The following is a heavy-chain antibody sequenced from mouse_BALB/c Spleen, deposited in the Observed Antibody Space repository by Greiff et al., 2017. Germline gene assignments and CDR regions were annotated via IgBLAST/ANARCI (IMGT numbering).Heavy chain of an antibody. D-gene: IGHD1-2*01. Sequence: VQLQQSGPELVKPGASVKIPCEASGYTFTDYNMDWVKQSHGKSLEWIGDINPNNGGTIYNQKFKGKATLTVDKSSSTAYMELRSLTSEDTAVYYCARRIHYYGYWFAYWGQGTLVTVSA. CDR1: GYTFTDYN. J-gene: IGHJ3*01. CDR2: INPNNGGT. CDR3: ARRIHYYGYWFAY. V-gene: IGHV1-18*01.